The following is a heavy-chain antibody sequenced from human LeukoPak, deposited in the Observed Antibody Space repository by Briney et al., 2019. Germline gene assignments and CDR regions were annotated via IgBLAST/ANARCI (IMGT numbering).Heavy chain of an antibody. CDR1: GYTFTSYD. CDR3: ARGGHYSGSYDYYYYMDV. J-gene: IGHJ6*03. CDR2: IIPIFGTA. D-gene: IGHD1-26*01. V-gene: IGHV1-69*05. Sequence: SVKVSCKASGYTFTSYDINWVRQATGQGLEWMGGIIPIFGTANYAQKFQGRVTITTDESTSTAYMELSSLRSEDTAVYYCARGGHYSGSYDYYYYMDVWGKGTTVTVSS.